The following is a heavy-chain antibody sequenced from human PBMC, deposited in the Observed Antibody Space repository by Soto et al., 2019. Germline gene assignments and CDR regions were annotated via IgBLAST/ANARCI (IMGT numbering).Heavy chain of an antibody. CDR3: ARNQCDY. V-gene: IGHV4-4*02. CDR1: GDSITSNYW. CDR2: VFHSGAV. Sequence: QVRLQESGPRLVKPSGTLSLTCAVSGDSITSNYWWSWVRQPPGKGLEWIGEVFHSGAVNYNPSLKSRVTISLDKSNNQFSLTLTSVTAADTAIYYCARNQCDYWGQGTLVTVSS. J-gene: IGHJ4*02.